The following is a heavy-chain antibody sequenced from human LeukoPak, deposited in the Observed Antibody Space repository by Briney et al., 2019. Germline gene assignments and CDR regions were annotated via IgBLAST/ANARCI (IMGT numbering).Heavy chain of an antibody. V-gene: IGHV3-21*01. J-gene: IGHJ4*02. CDR1: GFTFSSYS. CDR3: ARDRGLNWNYSFDY. D-gene: IGHD1-7*01. CDR2: ISSSSSYI. Sequence: GGSLRLSCAASGFTFSSYSMNWVRQAPGKGLEWVSPISSSSSYIYYADSVKGRFTISRDNAKNSLYLQMNSLRAEDTAVYYCARDRGLNWNYSFDYWGQGTLVTVSS.